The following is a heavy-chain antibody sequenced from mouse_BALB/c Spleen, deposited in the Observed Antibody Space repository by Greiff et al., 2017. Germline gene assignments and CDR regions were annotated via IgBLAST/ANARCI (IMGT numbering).Heavy chain of an antibody. CDR3: ARRSYYDYDGGYAMDY. CDR1: GFTFSSCG. J-gene: IGHJ4*01. V-gene: IGHV5-17*02. D-gene: IGHD2-4*01. CDR2: ISSGSSTI. Sequence: EVQVVESGGGLVQPGGSLKLSCAASGFTFSSCGMHWVRQTPEKGLEWVAYISSGSSTIYYADTVKGRVTISRDTPENTLFLQMTSLRSEDTAMYYSARRSYYDYDGGYAMDYWGQGTSVTVSA.